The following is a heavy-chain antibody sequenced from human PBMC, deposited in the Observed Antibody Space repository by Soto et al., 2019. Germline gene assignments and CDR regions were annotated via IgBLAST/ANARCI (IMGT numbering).Heavy chain of an antibody. CDR1: GFTFSDHY. CDR3: ARELSGNYFAFVL. V-gene: IGHV3-11*01. J-gene: IGHJ3*01. Sequence: QVQLVESGGDLVKPGGSLRLSCAASGFTFSDHYMSWIRQAPGKGLEWISYMTRSGSSSSYAVSVKGRFTIARDNAKNSLSLQMNSLRRDDRAVYDCARELSGNYFAFVLWCKGTMVTVSS. CDR2: MTRSGSSS. D-gene: IGHD1-26*01.